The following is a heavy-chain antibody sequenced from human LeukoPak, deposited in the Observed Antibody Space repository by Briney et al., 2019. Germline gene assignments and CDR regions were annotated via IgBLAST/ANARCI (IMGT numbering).Heavy chain of an antibody. CDR2: VGYDGTNK. J-gene: IGHJ4*02. CDR1: GFSFSGCG. V-gene: IGHV3-30*02. D-gene: IGHD3-3*01. CDR3: ATWASSILGTDC. Sequence: PGGSLRLSCAASGFSFSGCGMYWVRQAPGKGLEWVAFVGYDGTNKYYTESVKGRFTISRDNSKNTLFLQMDSLRSEDTAVYYCATWASSILGTDCWGQGTLVTVSS.